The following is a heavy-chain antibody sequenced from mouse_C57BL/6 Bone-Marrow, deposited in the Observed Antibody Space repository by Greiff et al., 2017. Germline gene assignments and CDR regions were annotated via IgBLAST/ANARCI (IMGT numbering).Heavy chain of an antibody. CDR2: IYPGDGDT. CDR1: GYAFSSSW. CDR3: ARRVNGFDY. Sequence: QVQLKESGPELVKPGASVKISCKASGYAFSSSWMNWVKQRPGKGLEWIGRIYPGDGDTNYNGKFKGKATLTADKSSSTAYMQLSSLPSEDSAVYFCARRVNGFDYWGQGTTLTVSS. J-gene: IGHJ2*01. V-gene: IGHV1-82*01. D-gene: IGHD1-1*02.